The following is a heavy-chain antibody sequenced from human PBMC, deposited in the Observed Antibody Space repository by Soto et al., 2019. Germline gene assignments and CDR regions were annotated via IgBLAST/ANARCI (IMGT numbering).Heavy chain of an antibody. Sequence: SETLSLTYTVSGGSISSYYWSWIRQPPGKGLEWIGYIYYSGSTNYNPSLKSRVTISVDTSKNQFSLKLSSVTAADTAVYYCAREDRNYDILTGYHPEGYFQHWGQGTLVTVSS. CDR3: AREDRNYDILTGYHPEGYFQH. CDR1: GGSISSYY. D-gene: IGHD3-9*01. CDR2: IYYSGST. V-gene: IGHV4-59*01. J-gene: IGHJ1*01.